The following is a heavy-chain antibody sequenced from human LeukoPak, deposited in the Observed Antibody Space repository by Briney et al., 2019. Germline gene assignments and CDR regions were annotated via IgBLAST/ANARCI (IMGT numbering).Heavy chain of an antibody. Sequence: ASVKVSCKASGYTFTSYAMHWVRQAPGQRLEWMGWINAGNGNTTYSQKFQGRVTITRDTSASTAYMELSSLRSEDTAVYYCARRFYYGSGSYYHDAFDIWGQGTMVTVSS. CDR1: GYTFTSYA. CDR3: ARRFYYGSGSYYHDAFDI. CDR2: INAGNGNT. J-gene: IGHJ3*02. V-gene: IGHV1-3*01. D-gene: IGHD3-10*01.